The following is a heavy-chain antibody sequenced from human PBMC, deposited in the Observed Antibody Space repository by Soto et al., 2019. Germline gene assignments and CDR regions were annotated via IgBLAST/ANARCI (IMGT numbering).Heavy chain of an antibody. J-gene: IGHJ4*02. V-gene: IGHV4-61*01. Sequence: SETLSLTCTVSGVSVSSGSFYWAWIRQPPGKGLEWIGFGSYSGTTNYKPSLKSRVTISVDTSRSQISLKVSSLTAADTAVYYCARGATVTQYDYWGQGTLVTVSS. CDR1: GVSVSSGSFY. D-gene: IGHD4-17*01. CDR3: ARGATVTQYDY. CDR2: GSYSGTT.